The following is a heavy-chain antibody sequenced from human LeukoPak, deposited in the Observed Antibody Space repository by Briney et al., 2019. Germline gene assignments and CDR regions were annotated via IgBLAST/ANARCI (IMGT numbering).Heavy chain of an antibody. CDR3: RYSSRGGFDY. J-gene: IGHJ4*02. CDR1: GFTFSSYW. D-gene: IGHD6-13*01. Sequence: GGSLRLSCAASGFTFSSYWMSWVRQAPGKGREWVANIKPDGSEKYYVGSVGGRFTISRDNAKNSLYLQMNSLRAEDTAVYYCRYSSRGGFDYWGQGTLVTVSS. CDR2: IKPDGSEK. V-gene: IGHV3-7*01.